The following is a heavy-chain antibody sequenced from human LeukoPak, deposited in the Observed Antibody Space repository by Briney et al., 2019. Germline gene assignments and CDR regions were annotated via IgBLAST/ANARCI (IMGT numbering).Heavy chain of an antibody. J-gene: IGHJ5*02. CDR3: ARDLVGAPNWFDP. Sequence: GGSLRLSCAASGFTFSSYWMSWVCQAPGKGLEWVANIKQDGSEKYYVDSVKGRFTISRDNAKNSLYLQMNSLRAEDTAVYYCARDLVGAPNWFDPWGQGTLVTVSS. V-gene: IGHV3-7*03. D-gene: IGHD1-26*01. CDR1: GFTFSSYW. CDR2: IKQDGSEK.